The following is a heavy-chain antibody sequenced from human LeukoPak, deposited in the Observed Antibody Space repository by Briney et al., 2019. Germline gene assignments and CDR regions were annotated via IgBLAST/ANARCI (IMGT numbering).Heavy chain of an antibody. Sequence: SVKLSCTASAATFSSYAISWVRQAPAQGLEWMGRIITILGIANYAQKVQGRVTITADKSTSTAYMEQSSLRAEDTAVYYCARGNYGDYWGQGTLVTVSS. V-gene: IGHV1-69*04. CDR3: ARGNYGDY. CDR2: IITILGIA. J-gene: IGHJ4*02. CDR1: AATFSSYA. D-gene: IGHD4-11*01.